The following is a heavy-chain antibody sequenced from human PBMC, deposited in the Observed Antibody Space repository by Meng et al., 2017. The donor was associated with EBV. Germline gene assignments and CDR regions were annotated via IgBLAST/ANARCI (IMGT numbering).Heavy chain of an antibody. J-gene: IGHJ4*02. D-gene: IGHD3-9*01. CDR3: ACRLDRSDY. Sequence: QVQRVKSGAEMKQPRSSVKVSCKASGYTFTSYGISGLRQAPGQGLEWMGWIIPYNGNTNYAQKLQGRVTITTDKSTSTAYMELRSLRSDNTAVYYCACRLDRSDYWGQGTLVTVSS. CDR1: GYTFTSYG. CDR2: IIPYNGNT. V-gene: IGHV1-18*01.